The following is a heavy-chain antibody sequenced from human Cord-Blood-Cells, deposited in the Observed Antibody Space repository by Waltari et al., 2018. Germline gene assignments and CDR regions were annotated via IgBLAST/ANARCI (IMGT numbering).Heavy chain of an antibody. CDR3: ARGVFTVGHGLDFDY. J-gene: IGHJ4*02. D-gene: IGHD3-16*01. CDR2: MNPNSGNT. Sequence: QVQLVQSGAEVKKPGASVKVSCKASGYPFTSYDSNCVPKATGQGLEWMGWMNPNSGNTGYAQKFQGRVTMTRNTSISTAYMELSSLRSEDTAVYYCARGVFTVGHGLDFDYWGQGTLVTVSS. V-gene: IGHV1-8*01. CDR1: GYPFTSYD.